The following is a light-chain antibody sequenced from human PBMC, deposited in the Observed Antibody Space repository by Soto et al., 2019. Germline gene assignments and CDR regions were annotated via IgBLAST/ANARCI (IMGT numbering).Light chain of an antibody. Sequence: DIQVTQSPSSLCTSIGDKVTITCRASQSIGHFLNWYQQKPGKAPNLIIYATSTLRSGVPSRFTGSGSGTDFTLTITNLQPQDFADYFCQQDYDIPHTFGQGTSLEI. CDR2: ATS. CDR1: QSIGHF. V-gene: IGKV1-39*01. J-gene: IGKJ2*01. CDR3: QQDYDIPHT.